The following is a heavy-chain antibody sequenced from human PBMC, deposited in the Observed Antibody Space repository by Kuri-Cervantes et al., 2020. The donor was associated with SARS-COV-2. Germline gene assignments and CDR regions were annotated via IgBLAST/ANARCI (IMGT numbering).Heavy chain of an antibody. CDR1: GFTFSSYG. CDR2: ISYDGSNK. V-gene: IGHV3-30*03. CDR3: TRSLDY. J-gene: IGHJ4*02. Sequence: GGSLRLSCAASGFTFSSYGMHWVRQAPGKGLEWVAVISYDGSNKYYADSVKGRFTISRDNSKNTLSLQMNSLRAEDTAVYYCTRSLDYWGQGTPVTVSS.